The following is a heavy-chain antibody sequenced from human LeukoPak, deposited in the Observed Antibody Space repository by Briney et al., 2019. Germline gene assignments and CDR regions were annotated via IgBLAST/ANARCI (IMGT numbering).Heavy chain of an antibody. CDR1: GFTFSSYG. J-gene: IGHJ4*02. V-gene: IGHV3-23*01. Sequence: GGSLRLSCAASGFTFSSYGMSWVRQAPGKGPEWVSAISGSGGSTYYADSVKGRFTISRDNAKNSLYLQMNSLRAEDTAVYYCARDSQQLFSYWGQGTLVTVSS. D-gene: IGHD6-13*01. CDR3: ARDSQQLFSY. CDR2: ISGSGGST.